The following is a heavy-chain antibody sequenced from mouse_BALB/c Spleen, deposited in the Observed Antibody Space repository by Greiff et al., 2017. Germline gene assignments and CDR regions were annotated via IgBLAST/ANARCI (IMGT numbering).Heavy chain of an antibody. V-gene: IGHV1-7*01. CDR3: ARGIYYDYDYYAMDY. CDR2: INPSTGYT. J-gene: IGHJ4*01. Sequence: QVQLKESGAELAKPGASVKMSCKASGYTFTSYWMHWVKQRPGQGLEWIGYINPSTGYTEYNQKFKDKATLTADKSSSTAYMQLSSLTSEDSAVYYCARGIYYDYDYYAMDYWGQGTSVTVSS. D-gene: IGHD2-4*01. CDR1: GYTFTSYW.